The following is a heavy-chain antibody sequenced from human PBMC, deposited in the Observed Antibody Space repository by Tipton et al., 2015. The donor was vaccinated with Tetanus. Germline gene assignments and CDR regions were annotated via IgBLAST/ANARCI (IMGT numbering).Heavy chain of an antibody. CDR3: ARDVTQQWGCYYGKDV. CDR1: GFTFSSYA. D-gene: IGHD6-19*01. V-gene: IGHV3-30-3*01. Sequence: SLRLSCAASGFTFSSYAMHWVRQAPGKGLEWVAVISYDGSNKYYADSVKGRFTISRDNSKNTLYLQMNSLRAEDTAVYYCARDVTQQWGCYYGKDVWGQGTAAIVSS. CDR2: ISYDGSNK. J-gene: IGHJ6*02.